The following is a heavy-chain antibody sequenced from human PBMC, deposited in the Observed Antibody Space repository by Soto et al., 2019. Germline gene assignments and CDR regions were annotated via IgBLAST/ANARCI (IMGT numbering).Heavy chain of an antibody. V-gene: IGHV1-18*01. J-gene: IGHJ1*01. CDR2: ISAYNGNT. Sequence: ASVKVSCKASGYTFTGYGISWVRQAPGQGLEWMGWISAYNGNTNYAQKLQGRVTMTTDTSTSTAYMELRSLRSDDTAVYYCAGPIYCSGGSCYRGYFQHWGQGTLVTVSS. CDR3: AGPIYCSGGSCYRGYFQH. D-gene: IGHD2-15*01. CDR1: GYTFTGYG.